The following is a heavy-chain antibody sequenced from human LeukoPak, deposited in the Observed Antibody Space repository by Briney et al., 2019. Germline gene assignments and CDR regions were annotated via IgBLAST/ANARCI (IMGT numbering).Heavy chain of an antibody. J-gene: IGHJ4*02. CDR3: ARWARADSDY. CDR1: GFTVSSKF. Sequence: PGGSLRLSCAASGFTVSSKFMTWVRQAPGKGLEWVSVIYSGGSTYYADSVKGRFTISRDNSKNTLYLQMNSLRAEDTAVYYCARWARADSDYWGQGTLVTVSS. V-gene: IGHV3-66*01. D-gene: IGHD3-10*01. CDR2: IYSGGST.